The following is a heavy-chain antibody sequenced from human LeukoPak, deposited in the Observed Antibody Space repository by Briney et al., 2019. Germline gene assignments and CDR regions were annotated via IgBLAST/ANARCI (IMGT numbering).Heavy chain of an antibody. CDR3: ARGPSYGELDY. CDR2: INHSGST. D-gene: IGHD4-17*01. V-gene: IGHV4-34*01. CDR1: GGSISSYY. Sequence: SETLSLTCTVSGGSISSYYWSWIRQPPGKGLEWIGEINHSGSTNYNPSLKSRVTISVDTSKNQFSLKLSSVTAADTAVYYCARGPSYGELDYWGQGTLVTVSS. J-gene: IGHJ4*02.